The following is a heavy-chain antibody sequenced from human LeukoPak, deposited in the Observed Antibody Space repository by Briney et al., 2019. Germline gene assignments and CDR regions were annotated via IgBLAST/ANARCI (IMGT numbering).Heavy chain of an antibody. Sequence: PGGSLRLSCGASGFTFSGYSMNWVRQAPGKGLEWVSSISTSSSYIYYADSVKGRFTISRDNSKNTLYLQMNSLRAEDTAVYYCANLLRWEPYWGQGTLVTVSS. CDR2: ISTSSSYI. CDR1: GFTFSGYS. J-gene: IGHJ4*02. D-gene: IGHD4-23*01. CDR3: ANLLRWEPY. V-gene: IGHV3-21*01.